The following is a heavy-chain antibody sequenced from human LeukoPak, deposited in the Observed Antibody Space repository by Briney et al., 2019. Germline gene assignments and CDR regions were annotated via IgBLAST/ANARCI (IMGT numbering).Heavy chain of an antibody. V-gene: IGHV1-18*01. CDR3: ARAPYRGYGDRPRGDY. J-gene: IGHJ4*02. D-gene: IGHD5-12*01. Sequence: ASVKVSCKASGYTFTSYGISWVRQAPGQGLEWMGWISAYNGNTNYAQKLQGRVTMTTDTSTSTAYMELRSLRSDDTAVYYCARAPYRGYGDRPRGDYWGQGTLVTVSS. CDR1: GYTFTSYG. CDR2: ISAYNGNT.